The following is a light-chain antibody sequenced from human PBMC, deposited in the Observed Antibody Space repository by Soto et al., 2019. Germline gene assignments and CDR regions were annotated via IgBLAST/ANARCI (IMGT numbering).Light chain of an antibody. CDR2: DVS. CDR3: QQYNDWPWT. CDR1: QSVTSY. Sequence: EIVLTQTPATLSLSPGERATLYCRASQSVTSYLAWYQQKPGQAPRLLIYDVSNRASGIPARFSGSGSGTDFTLTISSLEPEDFAMYYCQQYNDWPWTFGQGTKVDIK. J-gene: IGKJ1*01. V-gene: IGKV3-11*01.